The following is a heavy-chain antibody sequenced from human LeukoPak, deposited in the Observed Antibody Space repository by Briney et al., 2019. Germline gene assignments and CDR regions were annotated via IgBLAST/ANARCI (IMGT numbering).Heavy chain of an antibody. J-gene: IGHJ4*02. D-gene: IGHD3-10*01. V-gene: IGHV4-39*01. CDR1: GGSISSSSYY. CDR3: ARHSRGEGTPSDY. Sequence: KASETLSLPCTVSGGSISSSSYYWGWIRQPPGKGLEWIGSIYYSGSTYYNPSLKSRVTISVDTSKNQFSLKLSSVTAADTAVYYCARHSRGEGTPSDYWGQGTLVTVSS. CDR2: IYYSGST.